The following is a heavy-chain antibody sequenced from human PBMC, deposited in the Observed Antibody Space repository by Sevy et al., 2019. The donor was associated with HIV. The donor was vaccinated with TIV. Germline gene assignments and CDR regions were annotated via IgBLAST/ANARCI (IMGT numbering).Heavy chain of an antibody. CDR3: ARAGIGDFWSGYYGIDH. Sequence: GGSLRLSCAASGFTFRNYWMHWVRQAPGKVLVSVSYIHTDGSSSYYADYVKGRFTISRDNAQNTLYLQMNSLRAEDTAVYYCARAGIGDFWSGYYGIDHWGQGTLVTVSS. V-gene: IGHV3-74*01. CDR2: IHTDGSSS. J-gene: IGHJ4*02. D-gene: IGHD3-3*01. CDR1: GFTFRNYW.